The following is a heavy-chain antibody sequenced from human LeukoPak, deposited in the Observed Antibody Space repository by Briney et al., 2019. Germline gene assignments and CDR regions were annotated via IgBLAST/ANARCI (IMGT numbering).Heavy chain of an antibody. J-gene: IGHJ4*02. CDR2: THYTGEN. CDR3: GRNLGSGSDH. V-gene: IGHV4-59*11. Sequence: SETLSLTCSVSGDSISGPYWNWIRQSPGRGLEWIGYTHYTGENNYNPSLKSRLTMSVDTSNNQVYLRLSSVTAADTAVYYCGRNLGSGSDHWGQGTLVSVSS. D-gene: IGHD3-10*01. CDR1: GDSISGPY.